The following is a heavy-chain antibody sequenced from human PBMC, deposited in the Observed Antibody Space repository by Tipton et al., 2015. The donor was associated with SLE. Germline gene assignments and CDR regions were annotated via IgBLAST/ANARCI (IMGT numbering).Heavy chain of an antibody. CDR1: GDSITSHS. V-gene: IGHV4-59*11. CDR3: ARFDGSVPVFEF. D-gene: IGHD5-24*01. CDR2: FYYTGST. Sequence: TLSLTCTVSGDSITSHSWSWIRQPPGKGLEFIGFFYYTGSTNYNPSLKSRLSISVDKSNNQFSLKMTSVTAADTAVYYCARFDGSVPVFEFWGQGTLVTVSS. J-gene: IGHJ4*02.